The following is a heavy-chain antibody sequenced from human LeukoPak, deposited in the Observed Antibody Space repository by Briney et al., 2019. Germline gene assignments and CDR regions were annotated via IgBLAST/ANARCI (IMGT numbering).Heavy chain of an antibody. CDR3: ARSRDWSKLRDAFDI. D-gene: IGHD3/OR15-3a*01. V-gene: IGHV1-18*01. CDR1: GYTFTSYG. J-gene: IGHJ3*02. CDR2: ISAYNGNT. Sequence: GASVKVSCKASGYTFTSYGISWVRQAPGQGLEWMGWISAYNGNTNYAQKLQGRVTMTTDTSTSTAYMELRSLRSDDTAVNYCARSRDWSKLRDAFDIWGQGTMVTVSS.